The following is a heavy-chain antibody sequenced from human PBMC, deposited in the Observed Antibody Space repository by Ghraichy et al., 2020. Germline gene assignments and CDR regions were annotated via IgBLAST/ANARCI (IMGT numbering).Heavy chain of an antibody. CDR2: ILYDGTNK. J-gene: IGHJ1*01. CDR3: AKAVGATRSQYFQQ. D-gene: IGHD1-26*01. V-gene: IGHV3-30*18. CDR1: GFTFSSYG. Sequence: GGSLRLSCAVSGFTFSSYGMHWVRQAPGKGLEWVAVILYDGTNKYYADSVKGRFTISRDNSKNTLFLQMNSLRPEDTAVYYCAKAVGATRSQYFQQWGQGTLVTVSS.